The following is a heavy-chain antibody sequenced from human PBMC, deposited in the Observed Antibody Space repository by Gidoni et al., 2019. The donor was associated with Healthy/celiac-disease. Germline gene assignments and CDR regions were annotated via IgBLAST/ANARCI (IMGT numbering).Heavy chain of an antibody. V-gene: IGHV3-49*03. CDR2: IRSKAYGGTT. J-gene: IGHJ4*02. CDR1: GFTFGDYA. D-gene: IGHD2-15*01. CDR3: TRVRWYHPVYY. Sequence: EVQLVESGGGLVPPGRSLRLSCTASGFTFGDYAMSWFRQAPGKGLAWVGFIRSKAYGGTTEYAASVKGRFTISRDDSKSIGYLQMNSLKTEDTAVYYCTRVRWYHPVYYWGQGTLVTVSS.